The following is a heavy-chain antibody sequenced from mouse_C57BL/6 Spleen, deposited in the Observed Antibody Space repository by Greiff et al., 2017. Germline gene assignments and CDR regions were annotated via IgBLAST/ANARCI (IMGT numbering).Heavy chain of an antibody. V-gene: IGHV5-4*01. D-gene: IGHD2-3*01. CDR3: ARERDDGYFDY. CDR1: GFTFSSYA. Sequence: EVKLVESGGGLVKPGGSLKLSCAASGFTFSSYAMSWVRQTPEKRLEWVATISDGGSYTYYPDNVKGRFTLSRDNAKNNLYLQMSHLKSEDTAMYYCARERDDGYFDYWGQGTTLTVSS. CDR2: ISDGGSYT. J-gene: IGHJ2*01.